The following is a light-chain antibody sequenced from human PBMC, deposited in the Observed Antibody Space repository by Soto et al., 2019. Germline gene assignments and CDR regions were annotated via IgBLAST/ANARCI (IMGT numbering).Light chain of an antibody. V-gene: IGKV3-15*01. J-gene: IGKJ1*01. CDR1: QSVSIL. Sequence: VMTQLSATLPVSPGETAILSCRASQSVSILLAWYRQKPGQVPRLLIHGATTRATGIPARFSGSGSGTDFTLTISRLEPEDFAVYACQQYGSFGQGTKVDI. CDR2: GAT. CDR3: QQYGS.